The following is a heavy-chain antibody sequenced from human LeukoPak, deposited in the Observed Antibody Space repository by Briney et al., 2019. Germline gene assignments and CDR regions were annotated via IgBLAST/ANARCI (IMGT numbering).Heavy chain of an antibody. CDR3: ARLPLVVRGYFDY. J-gene: IGHJ4*02. D-gene: IGHD2-15*01. Sequence: GESLKISCKGSGYSFTSYWIGWGRPMPGKGLEWMGIIYPGDSDTRYSPSFQGQVTISADKSISTAYLQWSSLKASDTAMYYCARLPLVVRGYFDYWGQGTLVTVSS. CDR1: GYSFTSYW. CDR2: IYPGDSDT. V-gene: IGHV5-51*01.